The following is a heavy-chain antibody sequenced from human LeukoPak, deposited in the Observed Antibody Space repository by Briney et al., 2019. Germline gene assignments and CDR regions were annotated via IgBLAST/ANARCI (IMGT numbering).Heavy chain of an antibody. Sequence: SETLSLTCTVSGGSISGYYWSWIRQPAGKGLEWIGRIYTSGSTNYNPSLKSRVTMSVDTSKNQFSLKLSSVTAADTAVYYCAREAVIAAAGTLDYWGQGALVTVSS. V-gene: IGHV4-4*07. CDR2: IYTSGST. CDR3: AREAVIAAAGTLDY. CDR1: GGSISGYY. J-gene: IGHJ4*02. D-gene: IGHD6-13*01.